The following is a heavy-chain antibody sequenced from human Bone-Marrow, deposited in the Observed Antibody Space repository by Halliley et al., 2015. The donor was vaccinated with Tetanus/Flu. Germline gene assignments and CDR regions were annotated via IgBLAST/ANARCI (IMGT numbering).Heavy chain of an antibody. CDR2: IYYRGST. CDR1: GVAISSGGYY. CDR3: ARGLVTFGGAMDYFDY. Sequence: LRLSCTVSGVAISSGGYYWSWIRQPPGKGLEWIGYIYYRGSTYSDPSLKSRVTISVDTSKNQLSVKLSSVAAADTAVYYCARGLVTFGGAMDYFDYWGQGTLVTVSS. J-gene: IGHJ4*02. V-gene: IGHV4-31*02. D-gene: IGHD3-16*01.